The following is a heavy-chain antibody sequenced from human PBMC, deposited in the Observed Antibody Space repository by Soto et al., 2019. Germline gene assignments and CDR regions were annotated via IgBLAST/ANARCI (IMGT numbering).Heavy chain of an antibody. CDR2: IYSGGST. CDR3: ARDVHCSGGSCYSGNY. J-gene: IGHJ4*02. Sequence: GGSLRLSCAASGFTVSSNYMSWVRQAPGKGLEWVSVIYSGGSTYYADSVKGRFTISRDNSKNTLYLQMNSLRAEDTAVYYCARDVHCSGGSCYSGNYWGQGTLVTVSS. V-gene: IGHV3-53*01. CDR1: GFTVSSNY. D-gene: IGHD2-15*01.